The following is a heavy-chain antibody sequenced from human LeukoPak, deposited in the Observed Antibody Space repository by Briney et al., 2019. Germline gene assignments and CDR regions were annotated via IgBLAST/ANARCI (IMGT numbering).Heavy chain of an antibody. CDR3: ARGFGSGSLLPFDY. J-gene: IGHJ4*02. D-gene: IGHD3-10*01. Sequence: GGSLRLSCAASGFTVSSNYMSWVRQAPGKGLEWVSLIYSDGSAYHADSVKGRFTISRDNAKNTLYLQMNSLRAEDTAVYYCARGFGSGSLLPFDYWGQGTLVTVSS. CDR1: GFTVSSNY. V-gene: IGHV3-53*01. CDR2: IYSDGSA.